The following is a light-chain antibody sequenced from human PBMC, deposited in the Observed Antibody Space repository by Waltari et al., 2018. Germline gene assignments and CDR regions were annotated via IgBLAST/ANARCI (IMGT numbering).Light chain of an antibody. CDR2: KAS. J-gene: IGKJ4*01. Sequence: DIQMTQSPSTLSASVGDRVTITCRASQSINSWLAWYQQKPGKAPKLLIYKASNLESGVPSRFSGSGSGTEFTLTISSLQPDDFATYYCQQYHTYWTFGGGTKEEIK. CDR3: QQYHTYWT. CDR1: QSINSW. V-gene: IGKV1-5*03.